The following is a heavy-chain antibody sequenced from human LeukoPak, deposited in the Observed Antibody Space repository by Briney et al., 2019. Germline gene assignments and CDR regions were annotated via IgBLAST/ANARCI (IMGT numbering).Heavy chain of an antibody. D-gene: IGHD3-10*01. Sequence: GGSLRLSCAASGFTVSSNYMSWVRQAPRKGLEWVSVIYSGGSTYYADSVKGRFTISRDNSKNTLYLQMNSLRAEDTAVYYCARDLSGVRGTDYWGQGTLVTVSS. V-gene: IGHV3-66*01. CDR1: GFTVSSNY. J-gene: IGHJ4*02. CDR2: IYSGGST. CDR3: ARDLSGVRGTDY.